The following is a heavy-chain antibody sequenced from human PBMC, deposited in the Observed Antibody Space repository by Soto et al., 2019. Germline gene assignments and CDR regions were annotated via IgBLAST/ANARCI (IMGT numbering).Heavy chain of an antibody. CDR3: AKDVGLTGSITIFRGWAQFDAFDI. J-gene: IGHJ3*02. D-gene: IGHD3-9*01. Sequence: GGSLRLSCAASGFTFSSYAMSWVRQAPGKGLEWVSAISGSGGSTYYADSVKGRFTISRDNSKNTLYLQMNSLRAEDTAVYYCAKDVGLTGSITIFRGWAQFDAFDIWGQGTMVTVSS. CDR2: ISGSGGST. V-gene: IGHV3-23*01. CDR1: GFTFSSYA.